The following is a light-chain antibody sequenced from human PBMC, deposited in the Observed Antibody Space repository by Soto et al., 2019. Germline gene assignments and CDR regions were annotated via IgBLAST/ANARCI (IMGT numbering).Light chain of an antibody. CDR1: QSVGRRY. CDR3: QHQGT. CDR2: DTS. V-gene: IGKV3-20*01. Sequence: VVLTQSPGTLSLSPGERATLSCRASQSVGRRYLAWYQQKPGQAPRLLIYDTSDRASDIPDRFSGGGSETDFSLTISRLVPEDSAVYYCQHQGTFGGGTEVEIK. J-gene: IGKJ4*01.